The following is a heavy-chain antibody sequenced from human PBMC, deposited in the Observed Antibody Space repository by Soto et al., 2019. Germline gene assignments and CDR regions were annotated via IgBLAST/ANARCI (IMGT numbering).Heavy chain of an antibody. V-gene: IGHV3-33*01. J-gene: IGHJ3*02. CDR1: GFTFSSYG. CDR2: IWYDGSNK. CDR3: ARVPQYDRQRYMGRDAFDI. Sequence: GGSLRLSCAASGFTFSSYGMHWVRQAPGKGLEWVAVIWYDGSNKYYADSVKGRFTISRDNSKNTLYLQMNSLRAEYTAVYYCARVPQYDRQRYMGRDAFDIWGEGTMVTV. D-gene: IGHD1-1*01.